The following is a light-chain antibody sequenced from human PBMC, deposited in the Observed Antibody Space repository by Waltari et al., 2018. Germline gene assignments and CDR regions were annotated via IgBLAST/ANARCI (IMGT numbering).Light chain of an antibody. Sequence: IVMTQSPDSLAVSLGERATINCKSSQTVLYSSNNKNYLAWYQQKPRQPPKLLLYWASTREAGVPDRFSGSGSGTDFTLTISSLQAEDVAVYYCQQYYNTPLTFGGGTKVGIK. CDR3: QQYYNTPLT. CDR1: QTVLYSSNNKNY. V-gene: IGKV4-1*01. CDR2: WAS. J-gene: IGKJ4*01.